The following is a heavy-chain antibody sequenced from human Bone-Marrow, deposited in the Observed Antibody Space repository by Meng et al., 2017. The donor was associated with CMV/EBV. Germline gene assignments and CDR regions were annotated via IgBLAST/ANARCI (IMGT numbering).Heavy chain of an antibody. CDR2: IIPIFGTA. CDR1: GGTFSDFS. V-gene: IGHV1-69*05. CDR3: ADYGGDYAAFDI. D-gene: IGHD4/OR15-4a*01. Sequence: SVKVSCKASGGTFSDFSFNWVRQAPGQGLEWMGRIIPIFGTANYAQKFQGRVTITTDESTSTAYMVLSSQRSEDTAVYYCADYGGDYAAFDIWGQGTMVTVSS. J-gene: IGHJ3*02.